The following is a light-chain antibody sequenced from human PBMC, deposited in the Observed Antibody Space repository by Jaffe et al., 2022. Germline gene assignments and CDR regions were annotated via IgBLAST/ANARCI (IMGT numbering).Light chain of an antibody. CDR2: KAS. CDR3: QQYNNYPTT. V-gene: IGKV1-5*03. J-gene: IGKJ1*01. CDR1: QSISDW. Sequence: DIQMTQSPSTLSASVGDRVTITCRASQSISDWLAWYHQKPGKAPKLLIYKASSLESGVPSRFSGGGSGTEFTLTISSLQPDDFATYYCQQYNNYPTTFGQGTKVDI.